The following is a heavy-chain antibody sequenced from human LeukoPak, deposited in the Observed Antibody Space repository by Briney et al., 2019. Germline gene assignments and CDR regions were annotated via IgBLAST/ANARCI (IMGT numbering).Heavy chain of an antibody. Sequence: SVKVSCKASGGTFSSYAISWVRQAPGQGLEWMGRIIPILGIANYAQKFQGTVTITADKSTSTAYMELSSLRSEDTAVYYCARSWGVLTGYFPYYFDYWGQGTLVTVSS. CDR2: IIPILGIA. J-gene: IGHJ4*02. D-gene: IGHD3-9*01. CDR1: GGTFSSYA. V-gene: IGHV1-69*10. CDR3: ARSWGVLTGYFPYYFDY.